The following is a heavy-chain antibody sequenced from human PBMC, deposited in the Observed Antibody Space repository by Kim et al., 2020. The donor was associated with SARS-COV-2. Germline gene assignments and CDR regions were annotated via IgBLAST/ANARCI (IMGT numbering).Heavy chain of an antibody. Sequence: SETLSLTCTVSGGSVSSGSYYWSWIRQPPGKGLEWIGYIYYSGSTNYNPSLKSRVTISVDTSKNQFSLKLSSVTAADTAVYYCARDSSGYYHQNWFDPWGQGTLVTVSS. CDR1: GGSVSSGSYY. D-gene: IGHD3-22*01. V-gene: IGHV4-61*01. CDR2: IYYSGST. J-gene: IGHJ5*02. CDR3: ARDSSGYYHQNWFDP.